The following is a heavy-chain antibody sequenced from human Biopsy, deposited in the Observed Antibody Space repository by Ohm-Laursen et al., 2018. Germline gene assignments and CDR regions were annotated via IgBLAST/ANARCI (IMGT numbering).Heavy chain of an antibody. Sequence: TLSLTCAVFGKTFSDYQWSWIRQPPGKGLEWIGQINQAGTTNYNPSLKSRVSISADASKYESSLRLTSVTAADTAVYFCGNEVYGRDYWGLGARVTVSS. V-gene: IGHV4-34*08. CDR3: GNEVYGRDY. CDR2: INQAGTT. J-gene: IGHJ4*02. CDR1: GKTFSDYQ. D-gene: IGHD4-17*01.